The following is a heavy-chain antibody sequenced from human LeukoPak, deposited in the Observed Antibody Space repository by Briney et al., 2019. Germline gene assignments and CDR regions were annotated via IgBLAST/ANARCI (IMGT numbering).Heavy chain of an antibody. Sequence: GGSLRLSCAASGFTFSSYGMSWVRRAPGKGLEWVSAISGSGGSTYYADSVKGRFTISRDNSKNTLYLQMNSLRAEDTAVYYCAKDDTMVRGVPDYWGQGTLVTVSS. CDR1: GFTFSSYG. D-gene: IGHD3-10*01. J-gene: IGHJ4*02. CDR2: ISGSGGST. V-gene: IGHV3-23*01. CDR3: AKDDTMVRGVPDY.